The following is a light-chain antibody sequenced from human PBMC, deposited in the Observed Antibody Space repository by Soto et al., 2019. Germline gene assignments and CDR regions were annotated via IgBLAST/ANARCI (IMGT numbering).Light chain of an antibody. CDR1: QSVSSN. CDR3: QQYNNWPPWT. Sequence: EIVMTQSPATLSVSPGERATLSCRASQSVSSNLAWYQQKPGQAPRVLIYGASTRATGIPARFSGSGSGTEFTLTISSLPSEDFAVYYCQQYNNWPPWTFGQGTKLEIK. CDR2: GAS. V-gene: IGKV3-15*01. J-gene: IGKJ2*02.